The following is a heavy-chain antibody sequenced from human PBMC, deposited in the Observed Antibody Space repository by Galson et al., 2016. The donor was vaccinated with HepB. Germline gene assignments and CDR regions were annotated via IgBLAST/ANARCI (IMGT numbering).Heavy chain of an antibody. Sequence: SLRLSCAASTFMFSSYTMHWVRQAPGKGLEYVSAISSDGGSTYYIDSVKGRFTISRDNSKNSLYLQMTSLRTEDTAVYYCVSRGAQWPVTADYWGQGTLVGCSS. CDR1: TFMFSSYT. CDR2: ISSDGGST. D-gene: IGHD6-19*01. V-gene: IGHV3-64D*06. J-gene: IGHJ4*02. CDR3: VSRGAQWPVTADY.